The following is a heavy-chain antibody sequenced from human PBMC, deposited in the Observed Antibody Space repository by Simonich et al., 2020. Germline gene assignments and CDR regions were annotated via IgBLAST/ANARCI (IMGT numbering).Heavy chain of an antibody. CDR2: STPLRSIA. D-gene: IGHD2-15*01. V-gene: IGHV1-69*09. J-gene: IGHJ6*03. Sequence: QVQLVQSGAEVKKPGSSVKVSCKASGGTFSSYAISWVRQAPGQGLEWIVVSTPLRSIANYEQKLQGRVTITADKSTSTAYMELSSLRSEDTAVYYCARGGLADRRIVYYYYMDVWGKGTTVTVSS. CDR1: GGTFSSYA. CDR3: ARGGLADRRIVYYYYMDV.